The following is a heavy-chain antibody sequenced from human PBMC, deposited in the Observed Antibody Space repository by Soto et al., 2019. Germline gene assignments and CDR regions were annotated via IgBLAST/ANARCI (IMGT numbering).Heavy chain of an antibody. Sequence: QVQLVQSGAEVKKPGASVKVSCKASGYTFTSYGISWVRQAPGQGLEWMGWISAYNGNTNYAQKLQGRVTMTTDTSTSTAYMELRSLRSDDTAVYYCARDYRFSGYCSGGSCYSLGYWGQGTLVTVSS. CDR3: ARDYRFSGYCSGGSCYSLGY. CDR2: ISAYNGNT. D-gene: IGHD2-15*01. V-gene: IGHV1-18*04. J-gene: IGHJ4*02. CDR1: GYTFTSYG.